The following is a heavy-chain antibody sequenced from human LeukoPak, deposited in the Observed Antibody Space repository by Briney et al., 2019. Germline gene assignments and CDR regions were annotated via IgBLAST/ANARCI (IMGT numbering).Heavy chain of an antibody. Sequence: PSETLSLTCTVSGGSISSGGNYWSWLRQLPGKGLEWIGYIYYVGNTNYNPSLKSRLSMSVDTSKNQFSLRLTSVTAADTAVYYCARVEVIGSTRYFDYWGRGAMVSVSS. CDR3: ARVEVIGSTRYFDY. J-gene: IGHJ4*02. CDR1: GGSISSGGNY. D-gene: IGHD3-16*02. CDR2: IYYVGNT. V-gene: IGHV4-31*03.